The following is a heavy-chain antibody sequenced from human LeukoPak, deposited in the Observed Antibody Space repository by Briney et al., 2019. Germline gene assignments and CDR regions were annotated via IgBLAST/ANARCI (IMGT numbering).Heavy chain of an antibody. CDR3: AKGGYDILTGYHYGMDV. CDR1: GFTFSSYA. J-gene: IGHJ6*04. CDR2: ISGSGGST. D-gene: IGHD3-9*01. Sequence: GGSLRHSCAASGFTFSSYAMSWVRQAPGKGLEWVSAISGSGGSTYHADSVKGRFTISRDNSKNTLYLQMNSLRAEDTAVYYCAKGGYDILTGYHYGMDVWGKGTTVTVSS. V-gene: IGHV3-23*01.